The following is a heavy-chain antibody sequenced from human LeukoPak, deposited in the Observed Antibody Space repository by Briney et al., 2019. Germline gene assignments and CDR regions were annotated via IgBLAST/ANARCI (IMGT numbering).Heavy chain of an antibody. CDR1: GGSFSGYY. J-gene: IGHJ4*02. CDR3: ARGVPATGTNDPEEDY. V-gene: IGHV4-34*01. D-gene: IGHD2-2*01. CDR2: INHSGST. Sequence: SETLSLTCAVYGGSFSGYYWSWIRQPPGKGLEWIGEINHSGSTNYNPSLKSRVTISVDTSKNQFSLKLSSVTAADTAVYYCARGVPATGTNDPEEDYWGQGTLVTVSS.